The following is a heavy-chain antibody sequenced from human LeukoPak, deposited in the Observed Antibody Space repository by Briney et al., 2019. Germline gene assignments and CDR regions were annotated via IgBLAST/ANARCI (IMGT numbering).Heavy chain of an antibody. V-gene: IGHV3-33*08. D-gene: IGHD3-10*01. J-gene: IGHJ6*02. Sequence: GGSLRLSCAASGFTFSSYGMHWVRQAPGKGLEWVAVIWYVGSNKYYADSVKGRFTISRDNSKNTLYLQMNSLRAEDTAVYYCARDFGSSYYGMDVWGQGTTVTVSS. CDR3: ARDFGSSYYGMDV. CDR1: GFTFSSYG. CDR2: IWYVGSNK.